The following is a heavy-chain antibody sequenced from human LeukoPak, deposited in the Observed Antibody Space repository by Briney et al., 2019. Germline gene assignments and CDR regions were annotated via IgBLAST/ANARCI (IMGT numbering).Heavy chain of an antibody. CDR1: GYSISSGYY. CDR3: ARHVRFLEWLPDDAFDI. D-gene: IGHD3-3*01. V-gene: IGHV4-38-2*01. CDR2: IYHSGST. J-gene: IGHJ3*02. Sequence: PSETLSLTCAVSGYSISSGYYWGWIRQPPGKGLEWIGSIYHSGSTYYNPSLKSRVTISVDTSKNQFSLKLSSVTAADTAVYYCARHVRFLEWLPDDAFDIWGQGTMVTVSS.